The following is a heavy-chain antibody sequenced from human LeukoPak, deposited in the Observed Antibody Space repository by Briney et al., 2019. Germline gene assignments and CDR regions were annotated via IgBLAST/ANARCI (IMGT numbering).Heavy chain of an antibody. V-gene: IGHV3-13*01. Sequence: GGSLRLSCAASGFTFSRYDIHWVRQATGKGLEWVSTIGTAGDTYYPGSVKGRFTISRDNSKNTLYLQMNSLRAEDTAVYYCAKETGATNYFEYWGQGTLVTVSS. D-gene: IGHD1-26*01. CDR3: AKETGATNYFEY. CDR1: GFTFSRYD. J-gene: IGHJ4*02. CDR2: IGTAGDT.